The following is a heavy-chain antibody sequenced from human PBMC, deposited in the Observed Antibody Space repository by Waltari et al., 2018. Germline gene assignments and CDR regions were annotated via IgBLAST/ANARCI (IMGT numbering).Heavy chain of an antibody. CDR3: ARGGYYGSGSYFYFQH. D-gene: IGHD3-10*01. V-gene: IGHV4-61*02. Sequence: QVQLQESGPGLVKPSQTLSLTCTVSGGSISSGSYYWSWIRQPAGKGREWIGRIYTSGSTNYNPSLKSRVTISVDTSKNQFSLKLSSVTAADTAVYYCARGGYYGSGSYFYFQHWGQGTLVTVSS. CDR2: IYTSGST. CDR1: GGSISSGSYY. J-gene: IGHJ1*01.